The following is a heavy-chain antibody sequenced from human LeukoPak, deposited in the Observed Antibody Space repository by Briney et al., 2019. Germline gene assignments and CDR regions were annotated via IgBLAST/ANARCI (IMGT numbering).Heavy chain of an antibody. CDR3: ARGVLLWFGDYYYYMDV. V-gene: IGHV1-69*13. Sequence: ASVKVSCKASGGTFSSYAISWVRQAPGQGLEWMGGIIPIFGTANYAQKFQGRVTITADESTSTAYMEPSSLRSEDTAVYYCARGVLLWFGDYYYYMDVWGKGTTVTISS. J-gene: IGHJ6*03. CDR1: GGTFSSYA. D-gene: IGHD3-10*01. CDR2: IIPIFGTA.